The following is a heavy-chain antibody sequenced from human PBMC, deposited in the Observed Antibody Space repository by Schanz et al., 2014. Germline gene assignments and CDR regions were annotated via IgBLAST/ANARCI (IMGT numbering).Heavy chain of an antibody. D-gene: IGHD1-1*01. V-gene: IGHV3-7*01. Sequence: VQLVESGGGLVQSGGSVRLSCGASGFSFSTHWMAWVRQAPGKGLEWVANIGDDGADKYYLDSVRGRFTISRDNTKNFLHLEMNNLRAEDTAVYFCARESGGQNDLDTEPHKYTYMDVWATGITVIVSS. CDR1: GFSFSTHW. CDR3: ARESGGQNDLDTEPHKYTYMDV. CDR2: IGDDGADK. J-gene: IGHJ6*03.